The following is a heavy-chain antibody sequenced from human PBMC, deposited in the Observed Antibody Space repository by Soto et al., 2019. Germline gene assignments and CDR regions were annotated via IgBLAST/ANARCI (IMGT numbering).Heavy chain of an antibody. CDR1: GGNISSLGYY. Sequence: TLCHTWTVSGGNISSLGYYRSWIRQHPGKGLEWIGYIYYSGSTYYNPSLKSRVTISVDTSKNQFSLKLSSVTAADTALYYGAGEQQNVRVLEFLLNGSIDP. V-gene: IGHV4-31*02. D-gene: IGHD3-3*01. CDR3: AGEQQNVRVLEFLLNGSIDP. J-gene: IGHJ5*02. CDR2: IYYSGST.